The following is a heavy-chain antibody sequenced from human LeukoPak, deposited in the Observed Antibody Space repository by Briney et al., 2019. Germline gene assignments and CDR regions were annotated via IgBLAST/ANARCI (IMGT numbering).Heavy chain of an antibody. CDR1: GFTVGRYW. CDR2: IKQDGSEK. D-gene: IGHD1-1*01. J-gene: IGHJ6*02. V-gene: IGHV3-7*01. Sequence: PGGSLRLACAASGFTVGRYWMSWVRQAPGKWLEWMANIKQDGSEKYYVDSVKSRFTISRDNAKNSLFLQMNDLRAEDTPIYYGARPQSNDEIMDVWGQGTTVTVSS. CDR3: ARPQSNDEIMDV.